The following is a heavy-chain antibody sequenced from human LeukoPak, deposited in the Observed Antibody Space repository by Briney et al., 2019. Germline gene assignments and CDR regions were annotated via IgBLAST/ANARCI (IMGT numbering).Heavy chain of an antibody. Sequence: GGSLRLSCAASGFIISSYWMHWVRQAPGKGLVWVSRINSDGSSTSYAGSVKGRFTISRDNAKNTLYLQMNSLRAEETAVYYCARDTVIPYSQVGSTKDWGQGTLVTVSS. CDR3: ARDTVIPYSQVGSTKD. CDR1: GFIISSYW. V-gene: IGHV3-74*01. CDR2: INSDGSST. J-gene: IGHJ4*02. D-gene: IGHD1-26*01.